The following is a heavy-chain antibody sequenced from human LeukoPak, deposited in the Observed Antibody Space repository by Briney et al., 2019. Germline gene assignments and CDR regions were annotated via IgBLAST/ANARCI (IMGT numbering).Heavy chain of an antibody. CDR1: GGSISSYY. J-gene: IGHJ3*02. CDR3: ARRSTSDAFDI. V-gene: IGHV4-59*08. Sequence: SETLALTCTLSGGSISSYYWNWIRQPPGKGLEWIGYIYYSGSTNYNPSLKRRVTISVDTSKNQFSLKLTSMTAADTAVYYCARRSTSDAFDIWGQGTMVTVSS. D-gene: IGHD2-15*01. CDR2: IYYSGST.